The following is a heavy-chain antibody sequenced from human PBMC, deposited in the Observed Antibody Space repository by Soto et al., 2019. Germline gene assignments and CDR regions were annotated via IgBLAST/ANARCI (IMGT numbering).Heavy chain of an antibody. Sequence: WLRQAPGQGLEWMGWINPNSGGTNYAQKFQGWVTMTRDTSISTAYMELSRLRSDDTAVYYCGITMVRGALDYWGQGTLVTVSS. J-gene: IGHJ4*02. V-gene: IGHV1-2*04. D-gene: IGHD3-10*01. CDR3: GITMVRGALDY. CDR2: INPNSGGT.